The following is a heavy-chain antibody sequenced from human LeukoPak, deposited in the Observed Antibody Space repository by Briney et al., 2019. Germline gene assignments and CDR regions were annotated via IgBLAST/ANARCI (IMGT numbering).Heavy chain of an antibody. J-gene: IGHJ4*02. CDR2: TYYRSKWYN. D-gene: IGHD2-8*02. Sequence: SQTLSLTCAISGDSISRNTITWNWIRQSPSRGLEWLGRTYYRSKWYNDYGASVKSRITVNPDTSKNQFSLQLSSVTPEDTAVYYCVRSQYWRFDDWGQGTLVTVSS. CDR3: VRSQYWRFDD. V-gene: IGHV6-1*01. CDR1: GDSISRNTIT.